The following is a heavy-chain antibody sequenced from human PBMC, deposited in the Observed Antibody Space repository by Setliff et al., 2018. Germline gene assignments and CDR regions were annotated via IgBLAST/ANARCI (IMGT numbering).Heavy chain of an antibody. CDR1: GGSISSGSYY. D-gene: IGHD3-16*01. CDR3: ARLRGAFDY. V-gene: IGHV4-61*09. Sequence: ASETLSLTCTVSGGSISSGSYYWSWIRQPAGKGLEWIGHIYTSGSTNYNPSLESRVTISVDTSKNQFSLRLNSATAADTAVYYCARLRGAFDYWGQGTLVTVSS. J-gene: IGHJ4*02. CDR2: IYTSGST.